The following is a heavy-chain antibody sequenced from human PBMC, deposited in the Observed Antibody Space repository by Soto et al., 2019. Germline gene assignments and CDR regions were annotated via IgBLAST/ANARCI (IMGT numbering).Heavy chain of an antibody. CDR1: GYTFTSYG. J-gene: IGHJ3*02. Sequence: ASVKVSCKASGYTFTSYGISWVRQAPGQGLEWMGWISAYNGNTNYAQKLQGRVTMTTDTSTSTAYMELRSLRSDDTAVYYCARVTWDYDFWSGYFIWGQGTMVTVSS. CDR2: ISAYNGNT. CDR3: ARVTWDYDFWSGYFI. V-gene: IGHV1-18*01. D-gene: IGHD3-3*01.